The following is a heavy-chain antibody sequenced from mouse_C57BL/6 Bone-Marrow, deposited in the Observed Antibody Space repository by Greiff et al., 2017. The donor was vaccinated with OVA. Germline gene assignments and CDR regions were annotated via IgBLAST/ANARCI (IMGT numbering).Heavy chain of an antibody. D-gene: IGHD2-1*01. J-gene: IGHJ1*03. CDR3: AREWHLLWYFDV. V-gene: IGHV1-69*01. Sequence: QVQLQQPGAELVMPGASVKLSCKASGYTFTSYWMHWVKQRPGQGLEWIGEIDPSDSYTTYNQKFKGKSTLTVDKSSSTAYMQLNSLISEDSAVYYWAREWHLLWYFDVWGTGTTVTVSS. CDR1: GYTFTSYW. CDR2: IDPSDSYT.